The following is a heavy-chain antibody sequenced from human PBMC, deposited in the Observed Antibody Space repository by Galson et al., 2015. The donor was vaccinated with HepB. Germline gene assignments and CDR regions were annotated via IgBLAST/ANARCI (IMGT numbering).Heavy chain of an antibody. J-gene: IGHJ4*02. CDR2: IYSGGST. V-gene: IGHV3-53*01. CDR1: GFTVSSNY. D-gene: IGHD6-6*01. Sequence: SLRLSCAASGFTVSSNYMSWVRQAPGKGLEWVSVIYSGGSTYFADSVKGRFTISRDSSKNTLYLQMNSLRAEDTAVYYCARNIAARAVDYFVYCAQGTLVTVSS. CDR3: ARNIAARAVDYFVY.